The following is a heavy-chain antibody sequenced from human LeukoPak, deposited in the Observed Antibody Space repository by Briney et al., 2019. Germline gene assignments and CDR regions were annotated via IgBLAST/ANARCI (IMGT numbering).Heavy chain of an antibody. J-gene: IGHJ4*02. D-gene: IGHD2-2*01. CDR1: GFTFSSYG. V-gene: IGHV3-30*02. CDR2: IRYDGSNK. CDR3: ATASPDVVVPAAIRY. Sequence: GGSLRLSCAASGFTFSSYGTHWVRQAPGKGLEWVAFIRYDGSNKYYADSVKGRFTISRDNSKNTLYLQMNSLRAEDTAVYYCATASPDVVVPAAIRYWGQGTLVTVSS.